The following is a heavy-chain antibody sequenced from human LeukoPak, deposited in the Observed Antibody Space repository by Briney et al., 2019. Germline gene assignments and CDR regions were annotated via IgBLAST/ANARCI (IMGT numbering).Heavy chain of an antibody. CDR1: GGTFSSYA. V-gene: IGHV1-69*04. J-gene: IGHJ4*02. CDR3: AREAPSSSGLFDY. Sequence: SVTVSFKASGGTFSSYAISWLRQAPGQGLEWMGRIIPILGIANYAQKFQGRVTITADKSTSTAYMELSSLRSEDTDVYYCAREAPSSSGLFDYWGQGTLVTVSS. CDR2: IIPILGIA. D-gene: IGHD6-19*01.